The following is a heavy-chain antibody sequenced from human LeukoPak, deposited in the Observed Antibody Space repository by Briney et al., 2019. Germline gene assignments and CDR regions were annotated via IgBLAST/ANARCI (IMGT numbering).Heavy chain of an antibody. D-gene: IGHD3-10*01. Sequence: GGSLRLSCAASGFTFSSYAMSWVRQAPGKGLEWVSAISGSGGSTYYADSVKGRFTISRDNSKNTLCLQMNSLRAEDTAVYYCAKGSNSGITMVRGVIKSYFDYWGQGTLVTVSS. J-gene: IGHJ4*02. CDR1: GFTFSSYA. CDR3: AKGSNSGITMVRGVIKSYFDY. CDR2: ISGSGGST. V-gene: IGHV3-23*01.